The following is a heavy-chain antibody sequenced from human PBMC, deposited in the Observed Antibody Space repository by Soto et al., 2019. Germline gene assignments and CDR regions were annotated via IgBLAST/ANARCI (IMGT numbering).Heavy chain of an antibody. CDR1: GGSISSYY. CDR3: ARLGSSWKHLYYLDY. CDR2: IYYSGST. V-gene: IGHV4-59*08. J-gene: IGHJ4*02. D-gene: IGHD6-13*01. Sequence: PSETLSLTCTFSGGSISSYYWSWIRQPPGKGLGWIGYIYYSGSTNYNPSLKSRVTISVDTSKNRFSMTLSSVTAADTAVYYCARLGSSWKHLYYLDYWGQGTLVTVSS.